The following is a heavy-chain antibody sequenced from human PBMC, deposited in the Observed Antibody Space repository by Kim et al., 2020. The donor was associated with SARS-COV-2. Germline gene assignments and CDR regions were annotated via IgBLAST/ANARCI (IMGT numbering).Heavy chain of an antibody. CDR2: ISSSGSTI. V-gene: IGHV3-11*04. CDR1: GFTFSDYY. D-gene: IGHD3-16*02. Sequence: GGSLRLSCAASGFTFSDYYMSWIRQTPGKGLEWVSYISSSGSTIYYADSVKGRFTISRDNAKNSLYLQMKSLRAEDTAVYYCARDDYVWGSYRYGGLNWFDPWGQGTLVTVSS. CDR3: ARDDYVWGSYRYGGLNWFDP. J-gene: IGHJ5*02.